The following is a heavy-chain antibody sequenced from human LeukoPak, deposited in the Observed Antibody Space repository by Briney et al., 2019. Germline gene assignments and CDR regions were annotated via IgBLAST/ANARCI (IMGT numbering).Heavy chain of an antibody. CDR1: GFTFSXXX. V-gene: IGHV3-7*04. CDR3: ARGPXGXNAFGY. CDR2: IKQDGSEK. J-gene: IGHJ4*02. Sequence: LSCAASGFTFSXXXXSWVXQXPXKXLXXVANIKQDGSEKYYVDSVKGRFTISRDNAKNSLYLQMNSLRAEDTAVYYCARGPXGXNAFGYWGQGTLVTVSS.